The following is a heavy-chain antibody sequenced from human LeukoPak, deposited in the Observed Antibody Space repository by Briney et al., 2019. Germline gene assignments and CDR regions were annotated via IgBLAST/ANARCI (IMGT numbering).Heavy chain of an antibody. D-gene: IGHD3-10*01. J-gene: IGHJ6*03. V-gene: IGHV4-4*09. CDR3: ARHFRKDYPDSGSSQYFHYIEV. CDR2: IYATGNT. CDR1: GGSMSDHY. Sequence: SETLSLTCAVSGGSMSDHYWSWIRQTPGTTLEWIGYIYATGNTNYNPSLKGRVTISLDTSKNHFSLRLRSVTAADTALYYCARHFRKDYPDSGSSQYFHYIEVWGKGTTVTVSS.